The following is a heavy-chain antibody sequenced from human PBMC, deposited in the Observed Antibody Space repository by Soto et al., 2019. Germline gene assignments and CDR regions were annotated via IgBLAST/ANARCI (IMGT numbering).Heavy chain of an antibody. CDR2: INHSGST. V-gene: IGHV4-34*01. D-gene: IGHD3-16*01. CDR1: GGSFSGYY. J-gene: IGHJ6*02. CDR3: ARHPAIAKFENGLDV. Sequence: SETLSLTCAVYGGSFSGYYWTWIRQPPGTGLEWIGEINHSGSTNYNPSLKSRVTISVDTSKNQFSLKLTSVTAADTAVYYCARHPAIAKFENGLDVWGQGTTVTVSS.